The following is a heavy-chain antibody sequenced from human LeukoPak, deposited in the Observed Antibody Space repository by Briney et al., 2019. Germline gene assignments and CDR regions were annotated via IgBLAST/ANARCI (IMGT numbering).Heavy chain of an antibody. V-gene: IGHV3-23*01. D-gene: IGHD1-26*01. J-gene: IGHJ4*02. CDR1: GFTFSSYA. CDR2: ISGSGGST. Sequence: GGSLRLSCAASGFTFSSYAMSWVRQAPGKGLVWFSAISGSGGSTYYADSVKGRSTISRDNSKNTLSLQMNSLRADDTAVYYCAKASTFSGSPVDYWGQGTLVTVSS. CDR3: AKASTFSGSPVDY.